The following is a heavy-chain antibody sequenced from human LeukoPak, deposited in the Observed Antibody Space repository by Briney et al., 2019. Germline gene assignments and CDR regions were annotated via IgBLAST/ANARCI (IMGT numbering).Heavy chain of an antibody. V-gene: IGHV4-61*02. D-gene: IGHD4-17*01. CDR2: IYTSGST. Sequence: SETPSLTCTVSGGSISSGSYYWSWIRQPAGKGLEWIGRIYTSGSTNYNPSLKSRVTISVDTSKNQFSLKLSSVTAADTAVYYCARHSTTRSLIDYWGQGTLVTVSS. J-gene: IGHJ4*02. CDR3: ARHSTTRSLIDY. CDR1: GGSISSGSYY.